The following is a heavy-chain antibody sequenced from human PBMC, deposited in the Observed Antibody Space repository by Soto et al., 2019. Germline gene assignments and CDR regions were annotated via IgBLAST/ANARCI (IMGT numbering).Heavy chain of an antibody. CDR1: GGTFSSYT. D-gene: IGHD6-19*01. CDR3: AREEQWLAYYSYYGMDV. V-gene: IGHV1-69*08. J-gene: IGHJ6*02. Sequence: QVQLVQSGAEVKKPGSSVKVSCKASGGTFSSYTISWVRQAPGQGLEWMGRIIPILGIANYAQKFQGRVTITADKSTSTAYMELSSLRSEDTAVYYCAREEQWLAYYSYYGMDVWGQGTTVTVSS. CDR2: IIPILGIA.